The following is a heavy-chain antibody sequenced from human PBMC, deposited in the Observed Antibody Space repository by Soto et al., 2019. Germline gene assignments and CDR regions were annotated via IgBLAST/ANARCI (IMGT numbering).Heavy chain of an antibody. CDR3: ARGHHSMDV. CDR2: INPSGSTT. CDR1: GFTFSDHY. Sequence: QVQLVESGGGLAKPGGSLRLSCAASGFTFSDHYMTWIRQAPGKGLEWISYINPSGSTTDYADSVRGRFTISRDNADNSLYLQMNSPRAEDTALYYCARGHHSMDVWGQGATVTVSS. V-gene: IGHV3-11*04. J-gene: IGHJ6*02.